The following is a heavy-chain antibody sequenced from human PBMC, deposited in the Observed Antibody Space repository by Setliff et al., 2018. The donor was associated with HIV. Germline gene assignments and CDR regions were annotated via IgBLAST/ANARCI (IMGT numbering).Heavy chain of an antibody. D-gene: IGHD1-26*01. CDR3: ARPRRPYSGSYYDGFDI. Sequence: GESLKISCEASGYIFTDYWIGWVRQMPGKGLEWMGIIYPGDSDTRYSPSFQGQVTISADKSISTAYLQWSSLKASDTAMYYCARPRRPYSGSYYDGFDIWGQGTMVTVSS. J-gene: IGHJ3*02. CDR2: IYPGDSDT. V-gene: IGHV5-51*01. CDR1: GYIFTDYW.